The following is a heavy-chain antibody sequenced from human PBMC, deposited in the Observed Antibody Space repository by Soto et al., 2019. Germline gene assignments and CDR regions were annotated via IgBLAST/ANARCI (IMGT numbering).Heavy chain of an antibody. J-gene: IGHJ4*02. CDR1: GYTFTSYG. V-gene: IGHV1-18*01. CDR3: ARGRYGDY. D-gene: IGHD1-1*01. CDR2: ISAHNGNT. Sequence: QVHLVQSGAEVKKPGASVKVSCKASGYTFTSYGITWVRQAPGQGLEWMGWISAHNGNTDYAQKLQGRAIVTRDTSTSTAYMELRSLIPDATVVYYCARGRYGDYWGQGALVSVSS.